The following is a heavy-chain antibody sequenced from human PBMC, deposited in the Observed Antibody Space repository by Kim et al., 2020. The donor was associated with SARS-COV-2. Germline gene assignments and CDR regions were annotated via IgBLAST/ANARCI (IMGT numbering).Heavy chain of an antibody. J-gene: IGHJ6*02. D-gene: IGHD2-2*01. CDR2: INPSGGST. CDR1: GYTFTSYY. Sequence: ASVKVSCKASGYTFTSYYMHWVRQAPGQGLEWMGIINPSGGSTSYAQKFQGRVTMTRDTSTSTVYMELSSLRSEDTAVYYCARDIVVVPAATKNYYYYYGMDVWGQGTTVTVSS. CDR3: ARDIVVVPAATKNYYYYYGMDV. V-gene: IGHV1-46*01.